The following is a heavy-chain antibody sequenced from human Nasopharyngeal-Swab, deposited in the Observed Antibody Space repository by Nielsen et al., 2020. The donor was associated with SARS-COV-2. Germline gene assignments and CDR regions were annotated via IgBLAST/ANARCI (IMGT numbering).Heavy chain of an antibody. CDR3: ARGPNLWGSYRYKHWFDP. CDR2: IYYSGST. J-gene: IGHJ5*02. V-gene: IGHV4-31*03. D-gene: IGHD3-16*02. Sequence: TLSLTCTVSGGSITSGGYYWSWIRQHPGKGLEWVGYIYYSGSTYYNPSLKSRVTISVDTSKNQFSLKLSSVTAADAAVYYCARGPNLWGSYRYKHWFDPWGQGTLVTVSS. CDR1: GGSITSGGYY.